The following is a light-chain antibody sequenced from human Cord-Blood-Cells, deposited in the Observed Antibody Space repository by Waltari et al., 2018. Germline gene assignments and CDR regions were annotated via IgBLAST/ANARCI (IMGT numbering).Light chain of an antibody. Sequence: DLVMTQSPLSLPVTPGETASISCSSSQSLLHSNGYNSLDWYLQKPGQSPQLLIYLGSNRASGVPDRFSGSGSGTDFTLKISRVEAEDVGVYYCMQALQTPPWTFGQGTKVEIK. CDR2: LGS. J-gene: IGKJ1*01. V-gene: IGKV2-28*01. CDR1: QSLLHSNGYNS. CDR3: MQALQTPPWT.